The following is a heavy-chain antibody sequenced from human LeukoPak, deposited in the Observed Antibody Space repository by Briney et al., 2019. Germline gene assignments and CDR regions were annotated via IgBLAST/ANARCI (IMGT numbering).Heavy chain of an antibody. J-gene: IGHJ6*02. D-gene: IGHD2-8*01. CDR3: AREPLGCLDV. Sequence: GGSLRLSCAASGFTFYNYAMSWVRQAPGKGLEWVANIKQDGSEKYYVDSVKGRFTISRDNAKNSLYLQMNSLRAEDTAVYYCAREPLGCLDVWGQGTTVTVSS. V-gene: IGHV3-7*01. CDR2: IKQDGSEK. CDR1: GFTFYNYA.